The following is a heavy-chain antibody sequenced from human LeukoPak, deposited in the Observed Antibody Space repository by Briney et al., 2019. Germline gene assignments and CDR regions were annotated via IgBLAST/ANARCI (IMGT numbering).Heavy chain of an antibody. D-gene: IGHD2-21*02. CDR3: ARGGRLAYCGGDCYSFYI. Sequence: SETLSLTCAVYGGSFSAYYWSWIRQPPGKGLEWIGEINHSGSTNYNPSLKSRVTISVDTSKNQFSLNLSSVTAADTAVYYCARGGRLAYCGGDCYSFYIWGQGTLVTVSS. V-gene: IGHV4-34*01. J-gene: IGHJ4*02. CDR1: GGSFSAYY. CDR2: INHSGST.